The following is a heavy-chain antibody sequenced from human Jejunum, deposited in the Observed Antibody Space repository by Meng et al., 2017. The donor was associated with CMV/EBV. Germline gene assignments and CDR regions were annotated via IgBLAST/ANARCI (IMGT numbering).Heavy chain of an antibody. Sequence: VRLLECGGGLVQPGGSLRLSCAASGFTFSSYAMNWVRQAPGKGLEWVSHISGTDGSTYYGDSVKGRFSISRDNSKNTLYLQMNSLRPDDTAVYHCAKDPGSTGWSYFDYWGQGNLVTVSS. CDR1: GFTFSSYA. D-gene: IGHD6-19*01. J-gene: IGHJ4*02. CDR2: ISGTDGST. V-gene: IGHV3-23*01. CDR3: AKDPGSTGWSYFDY.